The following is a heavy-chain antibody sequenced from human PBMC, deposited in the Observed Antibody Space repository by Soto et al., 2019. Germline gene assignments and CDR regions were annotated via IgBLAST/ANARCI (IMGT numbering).Heavy chain of an antibody. D-gene: IGHD3-10*01. J-gene: IGHJ6*02. CDR3: ASRATMVRGVWYYYGMDV. CDR1: GGSFSGYY. CDR2: INHSGST. V-gene: IGHV4-34*01. Sequence: SETLSLTCAVYGGSFSGYYWSWIRQPPGKGLEWTGEINHSGSTNYNPSLKSRVTISVDTSKNQFSLKLSSVTAADTAVYYCASRATMVRGVWYYYGMDVWGQGTTVTVSS.